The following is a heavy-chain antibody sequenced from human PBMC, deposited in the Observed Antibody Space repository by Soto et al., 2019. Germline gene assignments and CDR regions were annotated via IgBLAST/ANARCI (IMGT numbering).Heavy chain of an antibody. CDR1: GGSFSGYY. Sequence: PSETLSLTCAVYGGSFSGYYWSWIRQPPGKGLEWIGEINHSGSTNCNPSLKSRVTISVDTSKNQFSLKLSSVTAADTAVYYCARGVRYYDSSGYYYDYWGQGTLVTVSS. D-gene: IGHD3-22*01. CDR2: INHSGST. V-gene: IGHV4-34*01. J-gene: IGHJ4*02. CDR3: ARGVRYYDSSGYYYDY.